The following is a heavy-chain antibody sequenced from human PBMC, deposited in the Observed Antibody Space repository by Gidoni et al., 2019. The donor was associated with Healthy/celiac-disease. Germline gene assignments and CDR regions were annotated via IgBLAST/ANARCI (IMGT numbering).Heavy chain of an antibody. CDR2: IYPGDSDT. CDR3: ARQVGEMAYCGGDCYPSWGEQNAFDI. D-gene: IGHD2-21*02. V-gene: IGHV5-51*01. Sequence: YWIGWVRQMPGKGLEWMGIIYPGDSDTRYSPSFQGQVTISADKSISTAYLQWSSLKAWDTAMYYCARQVGEMAYCGGDCYPSWGEQNAFDIWGQGTMVTVSS. CDR1: YW. J-gene: IGHJ3*02.